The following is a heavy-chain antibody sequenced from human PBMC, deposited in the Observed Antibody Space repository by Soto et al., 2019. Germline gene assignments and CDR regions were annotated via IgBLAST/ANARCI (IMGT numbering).Heavy chain of an antibody. Sequence: GGSLRLSCAASGFTFSSYAMSWVRQAPGKGLEWVSAISGSGGSTYYADSVKGRFTISRDNSKNTLYLQMNSLRAEDTAVYYCAKSALRYFDWFGVDYYYYMDVWGKGTTVTVSS. CDR1: GFTFSSYA. J-gene: IGHJ6*03. CDR2: ISGSGGST. D-gene: IGHD3-9*01. V-gene: IGHV3-23*01. CDR3: AKSALRYFDWFGVDYYYYMDV.